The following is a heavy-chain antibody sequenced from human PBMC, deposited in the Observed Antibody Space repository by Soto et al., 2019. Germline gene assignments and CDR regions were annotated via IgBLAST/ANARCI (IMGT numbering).Heavy chain of an antibody. Sequence: QVQLQESGPGLVKPSQTLSLTCTVSGVSISSGDYYWSWIRQPPGKGLEWIGYIYHSGSTYYNPSLKIRVXXSXDXXKNQFSLKVTSVTAADTAVYYCARDQGNTNWYFDLWGRGTLVSVSS. J-gene: IGHJ2*01. CDR3: ARDQGNTNWYFDL. CDR2: IYHSGST. CDR1: GVSISSGDYY. D-gene: IGHD2-2*01. V-gene: IGHV4-30-4*01.